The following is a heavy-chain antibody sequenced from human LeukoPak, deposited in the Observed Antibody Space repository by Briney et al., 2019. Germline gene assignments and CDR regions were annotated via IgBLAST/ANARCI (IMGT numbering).Heavy chain of an antibody. CDR1: GGTFSSYA. CDR3: ARVGGSGIHHYYYYYYMDV. CDR2: IIPIFGTA. J-gene: IGHJ6*03. Sequence: ASVKVSCKASGGTFSSYAISWVRRAPGQGLEWMGGIIPIFGTANYAQKFQGRVTITTDESTSTAYMELSSLRSEDTAVYYCARVGGSGIHHYYYYYYMDVWGKGTTVTVSS. D-gene: IGHD3-10*01. V-gene: IGHV1-69*05.